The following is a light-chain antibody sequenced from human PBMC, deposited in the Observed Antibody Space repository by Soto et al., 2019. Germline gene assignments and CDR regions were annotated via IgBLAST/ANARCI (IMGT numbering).Light chain of an antibody. V-gene: IGKV1-5*01. J-gene: IGKJ1*01. CDR2: NAS. CDR1: QWLXRY. Sequence: ILMTQFTSTLSASVGDRVSITCRPSQWLXRYFGWYQQKPGKPPNLLXYNASSLERGVPSRFSGSGSGTEFTLTISSLQPDDFTTFYYQQYNDDTWTVGQGTKVEIK. CDR3: QQYNDDTWT.